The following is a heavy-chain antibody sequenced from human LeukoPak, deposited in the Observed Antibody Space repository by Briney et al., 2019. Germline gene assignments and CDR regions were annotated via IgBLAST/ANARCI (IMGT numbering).Heavy chain of an antibody. CDR1: QLIFSKYD. J-gene: IGHJ4*02. Sequence: PGGSLRLSCTGSQLIFSKYDLNWVRQSPGEGLEWISSITRSGSNIDYADSVRGRFTISRDNAKNSLFLHMNSLRVEDTAVYYCARLTIYDDTDYWGQGTLVTVSS. CDR2: ITRSGSNI. CDR3: ARLTIYDDTDY. D-gene: IGHD3-3*01. V-gene: IGHV3-48*03.